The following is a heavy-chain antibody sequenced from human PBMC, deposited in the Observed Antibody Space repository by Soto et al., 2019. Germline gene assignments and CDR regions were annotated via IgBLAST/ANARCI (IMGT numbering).Heavy chain of an antibody. CDR1: GGSISSYY. D-gene: IGHD2-2*01. CDR3: ARALGYCSSTSCYDIDP. V-gene: IGHV4-59*06. Sequence: PSETLSLTCTVPGGSISSYYWSRIRQPPGKGLEWIGYIYYSGSTYYNPSLKSRVTISVDTSKNQFSLKLSSVTAADTAVYYCARALGYCSSTSCYDIDPWGQGTLVTVSS. CDR2: IYYSGST. J-gene: IGHJ5*02.